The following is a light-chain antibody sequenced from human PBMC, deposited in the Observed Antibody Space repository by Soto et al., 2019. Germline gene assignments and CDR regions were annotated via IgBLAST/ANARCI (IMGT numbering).Light chain of an antibody. CDR2: DVS. CDR1: SSDVGGYTY. Sequence: QSVLTQPASVSGSPGQAITISCTGTSSDVGGYTYVSWYQQHPGKAPKFIIYDVSNRPSGVSNRFSGPKSGNTASLTISGLQAEDEGDYYCRSNTTRKTRPIGFGTGTKVTVL. V-gene: IGLV2-14*01. CDR3: RSNTTRKTRPIG. J-gene: IGLJ1*01.